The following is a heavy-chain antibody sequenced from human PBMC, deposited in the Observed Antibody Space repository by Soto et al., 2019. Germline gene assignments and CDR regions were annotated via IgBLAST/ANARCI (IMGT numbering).Heavy chain of an antibody. D-gene: IGHD2-21*02. V-gene: IGHV1-3*01. CDR3: ARSVVVVTAADY. Sequence: QVQLVQSGAEVKKPGASVKVSCKASGYTFTSYAMHWVRQAPGQRLEWMGWINAGNGNTKYSRKFQGRVTITRDTSASTADMELSSLRSEDTAVYYCARSVVVVTAADYWGQGTLVTVSS. CDR2: INAGNGNT. J-gene: IGHJ4*02. CDR1: GYTFTSYA.